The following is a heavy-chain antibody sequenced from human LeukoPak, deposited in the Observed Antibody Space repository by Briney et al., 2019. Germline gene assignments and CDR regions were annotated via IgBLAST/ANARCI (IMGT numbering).Heavy chain of an antibody. J-gene: IGHJ4*02. CDR1: GYTFTSYD. CDR2: MSPNSGDT. Sequence: ASVKVSCKASGYTFTSYDFNWVRQATGQRPEWMGWMSPNSGDTGYAQKFQDRVTMTRNTSISTAYMELSSLRSDDTAVYYCAKGPPNWGYDYWGPGTLVTVSS. V-gene: IGHV1-8*01. CDR3: AKGPPNWGYDY. D-gene: IGHD7-27*01.